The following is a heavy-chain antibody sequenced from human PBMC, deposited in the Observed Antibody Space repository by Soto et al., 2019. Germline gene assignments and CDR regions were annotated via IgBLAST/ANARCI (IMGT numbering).Heavy chain of an antibody. Sequence: QVQLQESGPGLVKPSETLSLSCTVSGGSISSYYWSWFRQSPGKRMEWIGYVHHSWGSSYNPSLQSRVDISLDTSKGQFSLMVTSVTATDTAVYYCARQGFGPLHGLVDVWGQGTTVTVSS. CDR2: VHHSWGS. CDR3: ARQGFGPLHGLVDV. V-gene: IGHV4-59*08. D-gene: IGHD3-10*01. J-gene: IGHJ6*02. CDR1: GGSISSYY.